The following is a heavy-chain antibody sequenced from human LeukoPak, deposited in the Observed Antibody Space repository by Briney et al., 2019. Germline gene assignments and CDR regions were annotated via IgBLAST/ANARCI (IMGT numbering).Heavy chain of an antibody. D-gene: IGHD1-26*01. Sequence: ASVKVSCKASGYTFTSYGISWVRQAPGQGLEWMGWISAYNGNTNYAQKFQGRVTMTRDTSISTAYMELSRLTSDGTAIYYCARDWRGSYFPDFWGQGTLVTVSS. V-gene: IGHV1-18*01. CDR3: ARDWRGSYFPDF. CDR1: GYTFTSYG. CDR2: ISAYNGNT. J-gene: IGHJ4*02.